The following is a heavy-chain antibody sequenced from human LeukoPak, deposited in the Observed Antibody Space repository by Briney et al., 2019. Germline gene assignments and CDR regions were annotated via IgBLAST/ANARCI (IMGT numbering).Heavy chain of an antibody. V-gene: IGHV3-21*01. CDR1: GFTFSTYA. J-gene: IGHJ3*02. Sequence: GGSLRLSCAASGFTFSTYAMYWVRQAPGKGLEWVSSIGSSSSYIYYADSVKGRFTISRDNAKNSLYLQMNSLRAEDTAVYYCARIYSSGWYYPDAFDIWGQGTMVTVSS. D-gene: IGHD6-19*01. CDR2: IGSSSSYI. CDR3: ARIYSSGWYYPDAFDI.